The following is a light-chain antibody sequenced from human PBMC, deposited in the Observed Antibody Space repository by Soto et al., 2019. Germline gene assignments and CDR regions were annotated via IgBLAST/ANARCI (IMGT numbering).Light chain of an antibody. Sequence: DIVMTQDPESLGVSLGGRATINCKPSQRVFYRPTNKNYVAWYQQKPGQTPKVLIYWASTRESGVPDRFSGSGSGTDFTLTISSLQSEDVAVYYCQQYYSFPVTFGPGTKVDIK. CDR2: WAS. CDR1: QRVFYRPTNKNY. CDR3: QQYYSFPVT. J-gene: IGKJ3*01. V-gene: IGKV4-1*01.